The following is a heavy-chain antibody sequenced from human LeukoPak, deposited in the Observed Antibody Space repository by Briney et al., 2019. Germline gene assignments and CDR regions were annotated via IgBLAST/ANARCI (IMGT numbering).Heavy chain of an antibody. Sequence: GGSLRLSCAASGFTFSSYSMNWVRQAPGKGLEWVSSISSSSSYIYYADSLKGRFTISRDNAKNSLYLQMNSLRAEDTAVYYCARHTSGRWYFDYWGQGTLVTVSS. V-gene: IGHV3-21*01. CDR2: ISSSSSYI. J-gene: IGHJ4*02. CDR1: GFTFSSYS. CDR3: ARHTSGRWYFDY. D-gene: IGHD1-26*01.